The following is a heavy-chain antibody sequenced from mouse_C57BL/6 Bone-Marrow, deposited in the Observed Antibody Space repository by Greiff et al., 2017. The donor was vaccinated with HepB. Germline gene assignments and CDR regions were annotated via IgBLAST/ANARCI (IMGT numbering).Heavy chain of an antibody. CDR2: IWSGGST. CDR1: GFSLTSYG. D-gene: IGHD1-1*02. CDR3: ARKELLDAMDY. V-gene: IGHV2-2*01. J-gene: IGHJ4*01. Sequence: VKLMESGPGLAQPSQSLSITCTVSGFSLTSYGVHWVRQSPGQGLEWLGVIWSGGSTDYNAAFISRLSISKDNSKSQVCLKMNSLQADDTAIYYCARKELLDAMDYWGQGTSVTVSS.